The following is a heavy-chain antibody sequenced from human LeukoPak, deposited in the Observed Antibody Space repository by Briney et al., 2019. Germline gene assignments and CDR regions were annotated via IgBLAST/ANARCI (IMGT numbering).Heavy chain of an antibody. V-gene: IGHV3-53*01. CDR2: IYSGGST. CDR1: GFTVSSNY. D-gene: IGHD2-2*01. Sequence: GGSLRLTCAASGFTVSSNYMSWVRQAPGKGLEWVSVIYSGGSTYYADSVKGRFTISRDNSKNTLYLQMNSLRAEDTAVYYCARDPGYCSSTSCPLGAFDIWGQGTMVTVSS. J-gene: IGHJ3*02. CDR3: ARDPGYCSSTSCPLGAFDI.